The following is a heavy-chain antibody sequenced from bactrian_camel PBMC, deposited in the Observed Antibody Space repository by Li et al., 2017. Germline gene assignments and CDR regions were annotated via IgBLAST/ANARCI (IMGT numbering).Heavy chain of an antibody. D-gene: IGHD1*01. CDR3: AADPVTVTDLCLRILSFDY. V-gene: IGHV3S53*01. J-gene: IGHJ4*01. CDR2: IARDFAT. Sequence: HVQLVESGGGLVQPGGSLKLSCVVSGSNTYYMAWFRQAPGKERERVAVIARDFATNYADSVKGRFTISKDNVANTLYLQMDSLKPEDTAMYYCAADPVTVTDLCLRILSFDYSGHGTQVTVS. CDR1: GSNTYY.